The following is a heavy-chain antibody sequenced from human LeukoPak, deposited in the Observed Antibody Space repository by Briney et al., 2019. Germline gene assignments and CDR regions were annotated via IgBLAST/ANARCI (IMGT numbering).Heavy chain of an antibody. V-gene: IGHV3-7*01. CDR2: IKEDGSEK. Sequence: PGGSLRLSCAASGFTFSSYWLSWVRQAPGKGLEWVANIKEDGSEKYYVDSVRGRFTISRDNAKNSLFLQMNSLRAEDTAVYFCARDKGGLRYFDWLGHFDYWGQGTLVTVSS. J-gene: IGHJ4*02. D-gene: IGHD3-9*01. CDR1: GFTFSSYW. CDR3: ARDKGGLRYFDWLGHFDY.